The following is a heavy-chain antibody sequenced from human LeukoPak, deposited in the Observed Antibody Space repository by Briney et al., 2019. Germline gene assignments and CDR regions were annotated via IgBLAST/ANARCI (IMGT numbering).Heavy chain of an antibody. D-gene: IGHD3-9*01. Sequence: ASVKVSCKASGGTFSSYAISWVRQAPGQGLEWMGGVIPIFGTANYAQKFQGRVTITADKSTSTAYMELSSLRSEDTAVYHCARPLRYFSHGMDVLGKGTTVTVSS. CDR3: ARPLRYFSHGMDV. CDR1: GGTFSSYA. CDR2: VIPIFGTA. J-gene: IGHJ6*04. V-gene: IGHV1-69*06.